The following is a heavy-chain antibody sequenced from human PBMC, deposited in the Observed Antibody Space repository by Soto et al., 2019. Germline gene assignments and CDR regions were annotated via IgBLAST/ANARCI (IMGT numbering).Heavy chain of an antibody. Sequence: QVDLVQSGAEVKQPGASVKVSCKASGYSFTNYGIAWVRQAPGQRLEWMGWIGSDNGKPNYAENVQGRVTMTTDISTSTAYMELRNLRSDATAVYYCARVLLELSPWGQVTLVIVSS. D-gene: IGHD1-7*01. V-gene: IGHV1-18*04. J-gene: IGHJ5*02. CDR2: IGSDNGKP. CDR1: GYSFTNYG. CDR3: ARVLLELSP.